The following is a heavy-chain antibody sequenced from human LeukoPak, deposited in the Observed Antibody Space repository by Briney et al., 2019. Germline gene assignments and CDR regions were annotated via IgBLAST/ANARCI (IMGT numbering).Heavy chain of an antibody. V-gene: IGHV3-15*01. CDR3: TTLTTIPPFDY. J-gene: IGHJ4*02. D-gene: IGHD1-14*01. CDR1: GFTFNKAW. CDR2: IKSTTDGGTT. Sequence: GGSLRVSCTASGFTFNKAWMTWVRQAPGKGLEWGGRIKSTTDGGTTDYAAPVKDRFTNSRDDTKTTLYLKMNSLKPADTAVYYCTTLTTIPPFDYWGQGTLVTVSS.